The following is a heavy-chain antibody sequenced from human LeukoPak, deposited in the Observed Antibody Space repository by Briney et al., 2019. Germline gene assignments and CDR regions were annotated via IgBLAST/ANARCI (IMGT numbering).Heavy chain of an antibody. V-gene: IGHV1-2*02. CDR3: ARGHHISSWGFDY. D-gene: IGHD6-13*01. CDR1: GYTFTGYY. Sequence: ASVKVSCKASGYTFTGYYMHWVRQAPGQGLEWMGWINPNSGGTNYAQKFQGRVTMARDTSISTAYMELSRLRSDDTAVYYCARGHHISSWGFDYWGQGTLVTVSS. CDR2: INPNSGGT. J-gene: IGHJ4*02.